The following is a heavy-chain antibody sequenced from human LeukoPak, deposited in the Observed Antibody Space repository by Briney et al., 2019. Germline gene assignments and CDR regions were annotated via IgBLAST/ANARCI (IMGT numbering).Heavy chain of an antibody. D-gene: IGHD3-22*01. CDR3: ARVMSHYYDSSGYTRGAFDI. J-gene: IGHJ3*02. V-gene: IGHV1-18*01. CDR1: GYTFTSYG. Sequence: ASVKVSCKASGYTFTSYGISWVRQAPGQGLEWMGWISAYDGNTNYAQKLQGRVTMTTDTSTSTAYMELRSLRSDDTAVYYCARVMSHYYDSSGYTRGAFDIWGQGTMVTVSS. CDR2: ISAYDGNT.